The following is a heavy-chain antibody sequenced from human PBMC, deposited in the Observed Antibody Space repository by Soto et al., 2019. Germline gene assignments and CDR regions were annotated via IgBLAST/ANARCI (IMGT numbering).Heavy chain of an antibody. J-gene: IGHJ6*02. Sequence: QEQLVQSGAEAKEPGASLKVSCKASGDTFTTNYIHWVRQAPGQGLAWMGRINPNSGATLYAQKLQGRLTLTTATSTSTVYMDLNSLKFEDSAVYYCASRVLCDMDVWCQGTTVTVSS. CDR3: ASRVLCDMDV. V-gene: IGHV1-46*04. CDR2: INPNSGAT. D-gene: IGHD2-21*01. CDR1: GDTFTTNY.